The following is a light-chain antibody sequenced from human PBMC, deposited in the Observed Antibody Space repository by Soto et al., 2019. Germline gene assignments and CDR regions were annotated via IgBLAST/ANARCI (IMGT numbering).Light chain of an antibody. CDR3: SSYTSSSTPYV. CDR2: EVS. J-gene: IGLJ1*01. CDR1: SSDVGGYNY. Sequence: QSALTQPASVSGSPGQSITISCTGTSSDVGGYNYVSWYQQHPGKAPKLMISEVSNRPSGLSNRFSGSKSGNTASLTISGVQAEDEADYSCSSYTSSSTPYVFGTGTKLTVL. V-gene: IGLV2-14*01.